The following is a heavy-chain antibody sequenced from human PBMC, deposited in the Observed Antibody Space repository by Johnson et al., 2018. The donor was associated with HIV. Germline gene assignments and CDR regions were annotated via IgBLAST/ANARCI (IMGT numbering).Heavy chain of an antibody. Sequence: VRLVESGGGLIQPGGSLRLSCAASGFTFSSNWMSWVRQAPGKGLEWVSGIYSGGSAYYADSVKGRFTTSRDNPKNTLFLQINSLIAEDTAVYYCAREGKRPEDAFDIWGQGTMVTVSS. CDR1: GFTFSSNW. CDR2: IYSGGSA. CDR3: AREGKRPEDAFDI. J-gene: IGHJ3*02. V-gene: IGHV3-53*01. D-gene: IGHD1-1*01.